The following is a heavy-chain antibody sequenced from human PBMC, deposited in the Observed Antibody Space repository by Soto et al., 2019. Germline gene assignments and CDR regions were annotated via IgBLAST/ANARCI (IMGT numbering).Heavy chain of an antibody. J-gene: IGHJ3*02. CDR2: IYYSGST. Sequence: QVQLQESGPGLVKPSETLSLTCTVSGGSISSYYWSWIRQPPGKGLEWIGYIYYSGSTNYNPSLKSRVTISVDTSKNQFSLKLSSVTAADTAVYYCARYPIGGVDTWGQGTMVTVSS. CDR1: GGSISSYY. V-gene: IGHV4-59*01. D-gene: IGHD4-17*01. CDR3: ARYPIGGVDT.